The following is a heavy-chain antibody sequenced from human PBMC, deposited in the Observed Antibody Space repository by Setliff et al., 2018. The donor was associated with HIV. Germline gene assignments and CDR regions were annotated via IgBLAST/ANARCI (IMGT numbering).Heavy chain of an antibody. CDR2: IIPILGIA. D-gene: IGHD6-19*01. V-gene: IGHV1-18*01. CDR1: GYSFINYG. J-gene: IGHJ6*02. CDR3: ARLGSGWSDSYYYAMDI. Sequence: GASVKVSCKASGYSFINYGINWVRQAPGQGLEWMGGIIPILGIANYAQKLQGRVTMTTDTSTSRAYMELRSLRSDDTAVYFCARLGSGWSDSYYYAMDIWGQGTTVTVSS.